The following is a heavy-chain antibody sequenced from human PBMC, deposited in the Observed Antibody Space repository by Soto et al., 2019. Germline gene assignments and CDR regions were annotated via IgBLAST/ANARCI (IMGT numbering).Heavy chain of an antibody. Sequence: SETLSLTCTVSGGSISSYYWNWIRQPPGKGLEWIGYIYYSGSTNYNPSLKSRVTMTRDTSISTAYMELSRLRSDDTAVYYCARDSSHVDTAMVPFDYWGQGTLVTVSS. V-gene: IGHV4-59*01. CDR3: ARDSSHVDTAMVPFDY. CDR1: GGSISSYY. J-gene: IGHJ4*02. D-gene: IGHD5-18*01. CDR2: IYYSGST.